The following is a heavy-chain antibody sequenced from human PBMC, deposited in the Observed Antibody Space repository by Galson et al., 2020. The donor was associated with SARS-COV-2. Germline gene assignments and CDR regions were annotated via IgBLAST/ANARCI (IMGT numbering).Heavy chain of an antibody. D-gene: IGHD1-26*01. CDR1: GFTFFSSA. J-gene: IGHJ5*02. Sequence: LVKVSCKASGFTFFSSAVQWVRQARGQRLEWIGWIVVGTGNTKYAQKFQERVTITRDMSTSTTYMELSGLSSEDTAVYYCAAFALSVPHPLGQGTPVIVSS. V-gene: IGHV1-58*01. CDR2: IVVGTGNT. CDR3: AAFALSVPHP.